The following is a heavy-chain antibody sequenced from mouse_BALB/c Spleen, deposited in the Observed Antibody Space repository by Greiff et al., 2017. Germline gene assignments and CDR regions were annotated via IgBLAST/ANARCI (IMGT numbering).Heavy chain of an antibody. J-gene: IGHJ3*01. CDR2: INPSNGGT. Sequence: VQLQQSGAELVKPGASVKLSCKASGYTFTSYYMYWVKQRPGQGLEWIGEINPSNGGTNFNEKFKSKATLTVDKSSSTAYMQLSSLTSEDSAVYYCTRGGGNYAWFAYWGQGTLVTVSA. CDR1: GYTFTSYY. CDR3: TRGGGNYAWFAY. V-gene: IGHV1S81*02. D-gene: IGHD2-1*01.